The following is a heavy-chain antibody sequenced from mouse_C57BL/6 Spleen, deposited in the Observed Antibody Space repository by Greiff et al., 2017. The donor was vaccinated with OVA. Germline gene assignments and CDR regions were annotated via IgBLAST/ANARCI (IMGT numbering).Heavy chain of an antibody. CDR3: ARYPHYYGSSSYAMDY. CDR2: IDPNSGGT. J-gene: IGHJ4*01. V-gene: IGHV1-72*01. D-gene: IGHD1-1*01. Sequence: QVQLQQPGAELVKPGASVKLSCKASGYTFTSYWMHWVKQRPGRGLEWIGRIDPNSGGTKYNEKFKSKATLTVDKPTSTAYMQLSSLTSEDSAVYYSARYPHYYGSSSYAMDYGGQGTSVTVAS. CDR1: GYTFTSYW.